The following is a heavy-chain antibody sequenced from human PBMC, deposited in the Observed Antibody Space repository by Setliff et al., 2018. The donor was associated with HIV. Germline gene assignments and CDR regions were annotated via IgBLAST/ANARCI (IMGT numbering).Heavy chain of an antibody. CDR2: IYQSGNT. Sequence: KTSETLSLTCTVSGGSISSNNYYWGWIRQPPGKGLEWIGSIYQSGNTNYNPSLESRLTISVDTAKNQFSLKLSSVTAADTAVYYCAAASTLLSPRAWGQGTLVTVSS. CDR1: GGSISSNNYY. V-gene: IGHV4-39*07. CDR3: AAASTLLSPRA. J-gene: IGHJ5*02. D-gene: IGHD3-10*01.